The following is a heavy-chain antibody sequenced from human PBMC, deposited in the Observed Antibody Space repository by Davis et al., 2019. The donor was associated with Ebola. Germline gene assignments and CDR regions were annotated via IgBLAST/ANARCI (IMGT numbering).Heavy chain of an antibody. J-gene: IGHJ4*02. CDR3: ARESGYGWDY. V-gene: IGHV4-39*02. CDR1: GSAIISSSSY. D-gene: IGHD5-12*01. CDR2: IYYSGIT. Sequence: MPSETLSLTCTVSGSAIISSSSYWGWIPQPPRKGLEWIGSIYYSGITYYNPSLKSRVTISVDTSKNQFSLKLRSVTAADTAVYYCARESGYGWDYWGQGTLVTVSS.